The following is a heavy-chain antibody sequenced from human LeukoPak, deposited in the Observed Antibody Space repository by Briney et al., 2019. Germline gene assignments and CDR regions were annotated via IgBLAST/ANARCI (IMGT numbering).Heavy chain of an antibody. CDR1: GFTFSSYG. CDR2: IWYDGGNK. Sequence: PGGSLRLSCAASGFTFSSYGMHWVRQAPGKGLEWVAVIWYDGGNKYYADPVKGRFTISRDNSKNTLYLQMNSLRAEDTAVYYCARSGRNHAFDIWGQGTMVTVSS. CDR3: ARSGRNHAFDI. V-gene: IGHV3-33*01. J-gene: IGHJ3*02. D-gene: IGHD1-14*01.